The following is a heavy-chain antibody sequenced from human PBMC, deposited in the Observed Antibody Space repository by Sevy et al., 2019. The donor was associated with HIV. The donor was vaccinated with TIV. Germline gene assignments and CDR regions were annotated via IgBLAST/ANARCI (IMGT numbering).Heavy chain of an antibody. Sequence: ASVKVSCKASGYTFTGDYLHWVRQAPGQGLEWMGRVYPNSGGTNYARKFQGRITMTRDTSIITAYMELNRLKFDDTAVYYCARDGGGGTTNSGMDVWGQGTTVTVSS. J-gene: IGHJ6*02. V-gene: IGHV1-2*06. CDR2: VYPNSGGT. D-gene: IGHD1-7*01. CDR1: GYTFTGDY. CDR3: ARDGGGGTTNSGMDV.